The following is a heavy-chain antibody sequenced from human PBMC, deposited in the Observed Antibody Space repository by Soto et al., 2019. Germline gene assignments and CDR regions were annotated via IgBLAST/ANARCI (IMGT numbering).Heavy chain of an antibody. Sequence: GGSLRLSCAASGFTFSSYEMNWVRQAPGKGLEWVSYISSSGSTIYYADSVKGRFTISRDNAKNSLYLQMNSLRAEDTAVYYCASLYYYDSSGYHKEGGYWGQGTLVTVSS. CDR2: ISSSGSTI. CDR1: GFTFSSYE. D-gene: IGHD3-22*01. V-gene: IGHV3-48*03. J-gene: IGHJ4*02. CDR3: ASLYYYDSSGYHKEGGY.